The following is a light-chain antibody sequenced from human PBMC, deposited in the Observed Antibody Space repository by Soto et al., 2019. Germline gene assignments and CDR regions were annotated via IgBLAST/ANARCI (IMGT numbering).Light chain of an antibody. CDR2: DVS. CDR1: SSDVGGYNY. J-gene: IGLJ1*01. V-gene: IGLV2-14*03. Sequence: SALTQPASVYGAPGQASTISCTGNSSDVGGYNYVSWYQHHPGKAPKLMIFDVSNRPSGVSNRFSGSKSGNTASLTISGLQPEDEADYYCSSYTTSNTRQIVFGTGTKVTVL. CDR3: SSYTTSNTRQIV.